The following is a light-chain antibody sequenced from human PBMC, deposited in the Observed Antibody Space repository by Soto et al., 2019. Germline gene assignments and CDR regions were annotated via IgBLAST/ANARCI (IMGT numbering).Light chain of an antibody. V-gene: IGKV2-30*01. CDR1: ESLGNSVGSPS. Sequence: VVMTQSPRSLPVTLGQPPSISCRSNESLGNSVGSPSLNWFPQRPSQSPRRLIYMVSIRASGVPDRSGDSRSGIVSTLESSRVEAEDLGVYDGMRGRHRPVTFGPVTKVD. J-gene: IGKJ3*01. CDR3: MRGRHRPVT. CDR2: MVS.